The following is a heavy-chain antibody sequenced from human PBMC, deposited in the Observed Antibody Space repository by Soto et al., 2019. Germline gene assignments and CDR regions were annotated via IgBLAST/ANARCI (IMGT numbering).Heavy chain of an antibody. V-gene: IGHV4-30-4*01. Sequence: QVQLQESGPGLVKPSQTLSLTCTVSGGSISSGDYYWSWIRQPPGKGLEWIGYIYYSGSTYYNPSHKSRVTISVDTSKNQCSLKLSSGTAADTAVYYCAREAPRYDSSGYMDYWGQGTLGTVSS. J-gene: IGHJ4*02. D-gene: IGHD3-22*01. CDR2: IYYSGST. CDR3: AREAPRYDSSGYMDY. CDR1: GGSISSGDYY.